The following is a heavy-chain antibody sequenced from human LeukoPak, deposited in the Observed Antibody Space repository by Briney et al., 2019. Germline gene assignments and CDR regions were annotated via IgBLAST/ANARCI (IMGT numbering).Heavy chain of an antibody. CDR3: ARVAKERVGGVYYFDY. J-gene: IGHJ4*02. D-gene: IGHD1-1*01. CDR2: ICTAGDT. CDR1: GFTVSDYD. Sequence: GGSLRLSCAAAGFTVSDYDMHSVRQPTGKGLEWVSAICTAGDTYYTGSVKGRFTISRENAKNSLYLQMNSLRAGDTAVYYCARVAKERVGGVYYFDYWGQGTLVTVSS. V-gene: IGHV3-13*01.